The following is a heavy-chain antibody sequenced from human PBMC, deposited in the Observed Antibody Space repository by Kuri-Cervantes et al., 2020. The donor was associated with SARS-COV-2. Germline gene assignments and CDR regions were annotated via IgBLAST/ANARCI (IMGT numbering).Heavy chain of an antibody. D-gene: IGHD6-19*01. CDR2: ISSSSSYI. Sequence: GESLKISCAASGFTFSSYSMNWVRQAPGKGLEWVSSISSSSSYIYYADSVKGRFTISRDNSKNTLYLQMSSLRAEDTAVYYCVRSGAVAGTFDYWGQGTLVTVSS. J-gene: IGHJ4*02. CDR3: VRSGAVAGTFDY. V-gene: IGHV3-21*01. CDR1: GFTFSSYS.